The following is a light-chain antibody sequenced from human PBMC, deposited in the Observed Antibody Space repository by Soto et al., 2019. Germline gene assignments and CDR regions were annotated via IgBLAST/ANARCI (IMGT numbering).Light chain of an antibody. CDR1: QSVSSY. V-gene: IGKV3-20*01. Sequence: EIVLTQSPATLSLSPGERATRSCRASQSVSSYLVWYQQKPGQAPRLLIYGASSRATGIPDRFSGSGSGTDFTLTISRLEPEDFAVYYCQHYGNSPPSVTFGPGTKVDIK. CDR3: QHYGNSPPSVT. CDR2: GAS. J-gene: IGKJ3*01.